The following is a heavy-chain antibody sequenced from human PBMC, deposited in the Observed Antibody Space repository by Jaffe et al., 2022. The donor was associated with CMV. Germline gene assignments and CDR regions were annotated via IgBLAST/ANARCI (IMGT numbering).Heavy chain of an antibody. J-gene: IGHJ4*02. CDR1: GFTFDDYA. Sequence: EVQLVESGGGLVQPGRSLRLSCAASGFTFDDYAMHWVRQAPGKGLEWVSGISWNSGSIGYADSVKGRFTISRDNAKNSLYLQMNSLRAEDTALYYCAKVSPRWGTGTTGYFDYWGQGTLVTVSS. V-gene: IGHV3-9*01. CDR3: AKVSPRWGTGTTGYFDY. D-gene: IGHD1-7*01. CDR2: ISWNSGSI.